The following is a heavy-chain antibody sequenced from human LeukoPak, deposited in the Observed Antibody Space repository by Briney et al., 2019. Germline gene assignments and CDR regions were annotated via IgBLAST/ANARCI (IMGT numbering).Heavy chain of an antibody. Sequence: PSETLSLTCAVSGGSISPYYWSWIRQPPGKGLEWIGFISYGGSTNYNPSLRSRVTMSVDTSKNQFSLKLSSVTAADTAVYYCARGFSSGWYQDHWGQGTLVTVSS. J-gene: IGHJ4*02. V-gene: IGHV4-59*01. CDR3: ARGFSSGWYQDH. CDR1: GGSISPYY. CDR2: ISYGGST. D-gene: IGHD6-19*01.